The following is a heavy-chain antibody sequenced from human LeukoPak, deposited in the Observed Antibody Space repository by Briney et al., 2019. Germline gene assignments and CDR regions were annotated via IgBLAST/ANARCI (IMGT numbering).Heavy chain of an antibody. D-gene: IGHD5-18*01. CDR1: GFSFSTYN. V-gene: IGHV3-21*01. CDR3: AKDIRRGYNYGYDQFAY. CDR2: ITSDSRYR. Sequence: GGSLRLSCEASGFSFSTYNMNWVRQAPGKGLEWISSITSDSRYRYYADSVKGRFTISRDNSKYTLYLQMNSLRVEDTAVYYCAKDIRRGYNYGYDQFAYWGQGTLVTVSS. J-gene: IGHJ4*02.